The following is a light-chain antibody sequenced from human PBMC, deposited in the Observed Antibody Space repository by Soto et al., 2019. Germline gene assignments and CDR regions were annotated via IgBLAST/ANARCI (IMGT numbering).Light chain of an antibody. CDR1: QSVDSN. Sequence: GMCQSAANLSMAAWGKTAVSCRASQSVDSNLAWYQQRPGQAPRLLIFGASTRATGIPARFSGSGSGTDFTLTISSLQSEDFATYYCQQYSSYSTFGQGTKVAIK. V-gene: IGKV3D-15*01. CDR3: QQYSSYST. CDR2: GAS. J-gene: IGKJ1*01.